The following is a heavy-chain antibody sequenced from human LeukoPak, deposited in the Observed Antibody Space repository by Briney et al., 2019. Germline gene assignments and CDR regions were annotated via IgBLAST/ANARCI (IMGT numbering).Heavy chain of an antibody. CDR3: AKDLDDYSSV. V-gene: IGHV3-30*18. CDR1: GFPFSSYG. Sequence: GESLKLSCAASGFPFSSYGMHWVRPAPGKGLEWVAVISYDGSNKYYADSVKGRFTISRYNSKNTLYLQMNSLRAEDTAVYYCAKDLDDYSSVWGQGTLVTVSS. CDR2: ISYDGSNK. J-gene: IGHJ4*02. D-gene: IGHD4-11*01.